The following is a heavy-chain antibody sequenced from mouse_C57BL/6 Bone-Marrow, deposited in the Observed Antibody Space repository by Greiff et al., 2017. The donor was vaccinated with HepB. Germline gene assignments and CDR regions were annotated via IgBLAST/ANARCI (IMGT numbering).Heavy chain of an antibody. V-gene: IGHV2-5*01. D-gene: IGHD2-4*01. CDR2: IWRGGST. CDR1: GFSLTSYG. Sequence: VKLQESGPGLVQPSQSLSITCTVSGFSLTSYGVHWVRQSPGKGLEWLGVIWRGGSTDYNAAFMSRLSITKDNSKSQVFFKMNSLQADDTAIYYCAKNWGYDYAFAYWGQGTLVTVSA. CDR3: AKNWGYDYAFAY. J-gene: IGHJ3*01.